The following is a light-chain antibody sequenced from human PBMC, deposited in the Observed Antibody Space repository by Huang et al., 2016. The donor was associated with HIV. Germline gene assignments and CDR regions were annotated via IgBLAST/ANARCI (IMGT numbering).Light chain of an antibody. V-gene: IGKV3-11*01. CDR3: QQRTNWPPTIT. CDR2: DAS. CDR1: QRVSSY. Sequence: EIVLTQSPATLSLSPGERATLSCRASQRVSSYLAWYQKKPGQATRLLIYDASNRATGIPARFSGSGSGTDFTFTISSLEPEDFAVYYCQQRTNWPPTITFGGGTKVQIK. J-gene: IGKJ4*01.